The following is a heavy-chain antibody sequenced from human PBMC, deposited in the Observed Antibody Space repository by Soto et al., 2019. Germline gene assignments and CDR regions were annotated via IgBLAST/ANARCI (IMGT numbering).Heavy chain of an antibody. Sequence: ASVKVSCKVSGYTLTELSIHWVRQAPGKGLEWMGGFDPEDGETIYAQKFQGRVTMTEDTSTDTAYMELSSLRSEDTAVYYCARDGEYSSSIEFDYWGQGTLVTVSS. V-gene: IGHV1-24*01. CDR2: FDPEDGET. J-gene: IGHJ4*02. CDR1: GYTLTELS. D-gene: IGHD6-6*01. CDR3: ARDGEYSSSIEFDY.